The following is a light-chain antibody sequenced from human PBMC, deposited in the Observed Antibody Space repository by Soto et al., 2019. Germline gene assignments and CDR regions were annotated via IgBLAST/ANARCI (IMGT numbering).Light chain of an antibody. CDR2: AAS. Sequence: DVQMTQSPSSVSASVGDRVTITCRARQGISSRLAWYQQKPGKAPNLLIYAASSLQSGVPSRFSGSGSETDFTLTIGSLQPEDFATYYGQQSNSFPLPCGGGTKVEIK. V-gene: IGKV1-12*01. J-gene: IGKJ4*01. CDR1: QGISSR. CDR3: QQSNSFPLP.